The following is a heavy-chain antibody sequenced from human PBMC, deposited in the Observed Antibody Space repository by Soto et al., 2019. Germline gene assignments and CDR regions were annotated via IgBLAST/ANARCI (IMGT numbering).Heavy chain of an antibody. CDR3: ARQGGRRTYYYYYGMDV. J-gene: IGHJ6*02. Sequence: GGSLRLSCTASGFTFSRYWMSWVRQAPGKGLEWVANIKHDGSEKNYVDSVKGRFTISTDNAKNSAFLQMNSLRAEDTAVYYCARQGGRRTYYYYYGMDVWGQGTTVTVSS. CDR1: GFTFSRYW. V-gene: IGHV3-7*01. CDR2: IKHDGSEK. D-gene: IGHD3-16*01.